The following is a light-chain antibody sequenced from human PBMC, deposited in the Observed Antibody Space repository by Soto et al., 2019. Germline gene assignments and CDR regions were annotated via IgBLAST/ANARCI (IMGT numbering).Light chain of an antibody. Sequence: ETVMTQSPATLSVSPGERATFSCRASQSINTNLAWFQLKPGQAPRLLIYGASIRAAGIPARFSGSGSGTEFSLTISSLQSEDFAAYYCQQTYNTPYTFGQGTKLEIK. CDR1: QSINTN. V-gene: IGKV3-15*01. CDR3: QQTYNTPYT. J-gene: IGKJ2*01. CDR2: GAS.